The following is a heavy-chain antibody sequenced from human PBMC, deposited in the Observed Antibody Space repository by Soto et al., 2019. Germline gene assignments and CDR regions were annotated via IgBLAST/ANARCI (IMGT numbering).Heavy chain of an antibody. CDR3: ARESPPEDY. CDR2: ISAYNGNT. V-gene: IGHV1-18*01. CDR1: GYTFTSYG. Sequence: QVQLVQSGAEVKKPGASVQVSCKASGYTFTSYGISWVRQAPGQGLEWMGWISAYNGNTKYAQKLQGRVTMTTDTAMRTAYLELRSLRSEDTAVYYCARESPPEDYWGQGTLVTVSS. J-gene: IGHJ4*02.